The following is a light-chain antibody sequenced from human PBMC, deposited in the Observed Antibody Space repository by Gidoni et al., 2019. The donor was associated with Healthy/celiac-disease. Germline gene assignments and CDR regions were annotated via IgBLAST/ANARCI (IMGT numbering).Light chain of an antibody. J-gene: IGKJ1*01. Sequence: AIRITQSPSSLSASTGDRVTITCRASQGISSYLAWYQQKPGKAPKLLNYAASTLQSGVPSRFSGSGSGTDFTLTISCLQSEDFATYYCQQYYSYPWTFGQXTKVEIK. CDR2: AAS. CDR3: QQYYSYPWT. CDR1: QGISSY. V-gene: IGKV1-8*01.